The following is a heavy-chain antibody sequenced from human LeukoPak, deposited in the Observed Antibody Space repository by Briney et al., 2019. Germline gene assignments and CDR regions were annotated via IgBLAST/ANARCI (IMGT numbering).Heavy chain of an antibody. J-gene: IGHJ6*03. D-gene: IGHD3-3*01. CDR2: MNPNSGNT. CDR3: ARDYYDFWSGYYYYYYYMDV. V-gene: IGHV1-8*01. CDR1: GYTFTSYD. Sequence: ASVKVSCKASGYTFTSYDINWVRQATGQGLEWMGWMNPNSGNTGYAQKFQGRVTMTRNTSISTAYMELSSLRSEDTAVYYYARDYYDFWSGYYYYYYYMDVWGKGTTVTVSS.